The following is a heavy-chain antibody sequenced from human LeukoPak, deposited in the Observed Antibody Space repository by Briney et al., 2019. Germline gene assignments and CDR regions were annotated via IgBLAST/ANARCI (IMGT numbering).Heavy chain of an antibody. CDR1: GFTFSGYG. J-gene: IGHJ4*02. V-gene: IGHV3-23*01. Sequence: GGSLRLSCGASGFTFSGYGMGWVRQAPGKGLEWVSTISSSGYHTYYPDSVRGRFTVSRDKSANTLYLQMNSLRAEDTALYYCAKHRGSSFIYSVDSWGEGTLVTGSS. CDR2: ISSSGYHT. CDR3: AKHRGSSFIYSVDS. D-gene: IGHD6-6*01.